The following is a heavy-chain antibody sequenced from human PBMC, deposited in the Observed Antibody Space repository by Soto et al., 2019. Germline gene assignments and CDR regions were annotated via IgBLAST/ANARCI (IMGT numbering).Heavy chain of an antibody. CDR2: ISGSGGST. CDR3: AKDPSPITMIVVYAFDI. D-gene: IGHD3-22*01. Sequence: HPGGSLRLSCAASGFTFSSYAMSWVRQAPGKGLEWVSAISGSGGSTYYADSVKGRFTISRDNSKNTLYLQMNSLRAEDTAVYYCAKDPSPITMIVVYAFDIWGQGTMVTVSS. CDR1: GFTFSSYA. J-gene: IGHJ3*02. V-gene: IGHV3-23*01.